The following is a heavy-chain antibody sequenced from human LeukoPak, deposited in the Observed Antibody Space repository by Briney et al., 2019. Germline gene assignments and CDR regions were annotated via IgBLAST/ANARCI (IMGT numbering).Heavy chain of an antibody. D-gene: IGHD5-18*01. Sequence: PSETLSLTCTVSGGSISSYYWSWIRQPPGKGLEWIGYIYYSGSTNYNPSLKSRVTISVDTSKNQFSLKLSSVTAADTAVYYCAKSLGYSYGGLYFDYWGQGTLVTVSS. CDR3: AKSLGYSYGGLYFDY. J-gene: IGHJ4*02. CDR1: GGSISSYY. V-gene: IGHV4-59*08. CDR2: IYYSGST.